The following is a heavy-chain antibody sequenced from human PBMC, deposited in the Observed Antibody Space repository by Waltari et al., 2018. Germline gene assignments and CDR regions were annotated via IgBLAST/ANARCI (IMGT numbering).Heavy chain of an antibody. CDR1: GFTFDDYA. Sequence: EVQLVESGGGLVQPGRSLRLSCAASGFTFDDYAMHWVRQAPGKGLEWVSGISWNSGSIGYADSVKGRFTISRDNAKNSLYLQMNSLRAEDMALYYCARSIAARPGYYYYGMDVWGQGTTVTVSS. CDR3: ARSIAARPGYYYYGMDV. V-gene: IGHV3-9*03. D-gene: IGHD6-6*01. CDR2: ISWNSGSI. J-gene: IGHJ6*02.